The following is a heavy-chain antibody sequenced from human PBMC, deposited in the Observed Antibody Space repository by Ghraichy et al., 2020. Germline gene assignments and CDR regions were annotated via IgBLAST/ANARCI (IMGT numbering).Heavy chain of an antibody. V-gene: IGHV3-21*01. CDR1: GFTFSSYS. J-gene: IGHJ3*02. D-gene: IGHD6-19*01. Sequence: GGSLRLSCAASGFTFSSYSMNWVRQAPGKGLEWVSSISSSSSYIYYADSVKGRFTISRDNAKNSLYLQMNSLRAEDTAVYYCARDPSSGWPRDAFDIWGQGTMVTVSS. CDR2: ISSSSSYI. CDR3: ARDPSSGWPRDAFDI.